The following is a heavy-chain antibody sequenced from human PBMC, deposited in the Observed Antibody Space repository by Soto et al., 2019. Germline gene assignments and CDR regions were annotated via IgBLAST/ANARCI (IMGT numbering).Heavy chain of an antibody. J-gene: IGHJ6*02. V-gene: IGHV4-34*01. CDR3: ASNALLVVVPAAIPGGMDV. CDR2: INHSGST. Sequence: PSETLSLTCAVYGGSFSGYYWSWIRQPPGKGLEWIGEINHSGSTNYNPSLKSRVTISVDTSKNQFSLKLSSVTAADTAVYYCASNALLVVVPAAIPGGMDVWGQGTTVT. CDR1: GGSFSGYY. D-gene: IGHD2-2*02.